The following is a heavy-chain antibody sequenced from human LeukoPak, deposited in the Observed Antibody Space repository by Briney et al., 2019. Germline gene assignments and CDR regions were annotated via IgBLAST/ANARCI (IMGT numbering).Heavy chain of an antibody. CDR1: GVPISSRSYY. Sequence: SETLSLTCSVSGVPISSRSYYWGWIRQPPGKGLEWIGSMYYSGSIFYNPSLKSRVTISINTSKNQFSLKVNSVTAADTAVYYCARTRVPGSYSPKGPFDYWGQGTLVTVSS. CDR3: ARTRVPGSYSPKGPFDY. J-gene: IGHJ4*02. D-gene: IGHD1-26*01. V-gene: IGHV4-39*07. CDR2: MYYSGSI.